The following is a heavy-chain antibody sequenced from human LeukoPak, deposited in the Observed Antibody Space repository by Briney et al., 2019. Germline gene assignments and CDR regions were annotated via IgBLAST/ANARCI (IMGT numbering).Heavy chain of an antibody. V-gene: IGHV3-23*01. CDR1: GFTFSSYT. CDR2: ISGSGGST. CDR3: AKDRGSGGYYDGYFDY. D-gene: IGHD3-22*01. J-gene: IGHJ4*02. Sequence: PGGSLRLSCAASGFTFSSYTMSWVRQAPGKGLEWVSAISGSGGSTYYADSVKGRLTISRDNSKNALYLQMNNLRAEDTAVYYCAKDRGSGGYYDGYFDYWGQGTLVTVSS.